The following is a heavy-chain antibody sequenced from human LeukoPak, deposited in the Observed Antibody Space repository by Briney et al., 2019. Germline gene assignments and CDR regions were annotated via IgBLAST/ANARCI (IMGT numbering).Heavy chain of an antibody. D-gene: IGHD3-22*01. CDR1: GYTFTSYY. J-gene: IGHJ4*02. CDR3: AKDSNHRAYYYDSSGYSH. V-gene: IGHV1-46*01. Sequence: GASVKVSCKASGYTFTSYYMHWVRQAPGQGLEWMGIINPSGGSTSYAQKFQGRVTMTRDTSTSTVYMELSSLRSEDTALYYCAKDSNHRAYYYDSSGYSHWGQGTLVTVSS. CDR2: INPSGGST.